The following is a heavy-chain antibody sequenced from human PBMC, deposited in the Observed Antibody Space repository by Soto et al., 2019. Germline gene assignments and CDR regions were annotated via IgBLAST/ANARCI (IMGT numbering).Heavy chain of an antibody. CDR1: GFTFSSYG. CDR3: AKDRSYYDSSGYYLYYYYYGMDV. Sequence: GGSLRLSCAASGFTFSSYGVHWVRQAPGKGLEWVAVISYDGSNKYYADSVKGRFTISRDNSKNTLYLQMNSLRAEDTAVYYCAKDRSYYDSSGYYLYYYYYGMDVWGQGTTVTVSS. D-gene: IGHD3-22*01. J-gene: IGHJ6*02. V-gene: IGHV3-30*18. CDR2: ISYDGSNK.